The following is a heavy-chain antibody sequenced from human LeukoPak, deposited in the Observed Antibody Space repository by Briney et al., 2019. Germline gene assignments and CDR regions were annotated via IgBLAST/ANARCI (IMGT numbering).Heavy chain of an antibody. CDR1: GFTFSSYA. Sequence: PGGSLRLSCAASGFTFSSYAMSWVRQAPGKGLEWVSAISGSGGSTYYADSVKGRFTISRDNSKNTLYLQMNSLRAEDTAVYYCAKEGGGYYDSSGYYQYYFDYWGQGTLVTVSS. CDR2: ISGSGGST. D-gene: IGHD3-22*01. J-gene: IGHJ4*02. CDR3: AKEGGGYYDSSGYYQYYFDY. V-gene: IGHV3-23*01.